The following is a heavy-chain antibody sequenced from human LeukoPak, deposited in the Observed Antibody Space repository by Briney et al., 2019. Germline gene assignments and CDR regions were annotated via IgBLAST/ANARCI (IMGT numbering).Heavy chain of an antibody. J-gene: IGHJ4*02. D-gene: IGHD1-7*01. CDR2: IYGDNDQ. Sequence: SGPTLVEPTQTLTLTCTFSGFSLSSSEVAVGWVRQPPGKALEYLALIYGDNDQRYATSLESRLTITKDTSKNQVVLRMTNMDPVDTATYYCVYKSPPNWNSFAYWGQGTLVTVSS. CDR3: VYKSPPNWNSFAY. CDR1: GFSLSSSEVA. V-gene: IGHV2-5*05.